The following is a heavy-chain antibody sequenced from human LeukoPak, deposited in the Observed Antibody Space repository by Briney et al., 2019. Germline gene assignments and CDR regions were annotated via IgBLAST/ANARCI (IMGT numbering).Heavy chain of an antibody. CDR1: GGSISTTNYY. CDR2: VYYSGST. Sequence: PSETLSLTCTVSGGSISTTNYYWGWIRQSPGKGLEWFGCVYYSGSTYYNPSLKSRATISVDTSQNQFSLQLTSVTAADTAVYYCARVGPYDFWSGYPPYYFDYWGQGTLVTVSS. D-gene: IGHD3-3*01. CDR3: ARVGPYDFWSGYPPYYFDY. V-gene: IGHV4-39*07. J-gene: IGHJ4*02.